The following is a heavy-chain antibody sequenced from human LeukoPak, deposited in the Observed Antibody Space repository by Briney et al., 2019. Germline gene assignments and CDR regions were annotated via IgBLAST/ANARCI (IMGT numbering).Heavy chain of an antibody. J-gene: IGHJ4*02. Sequence: PGGSLRLSCAASGFIFSNFEMNWVRQAPGKGLEWVSYIRSSGSTKYYADSVKGRFTISRDNAKNSLYLQMNSLRAEDTAVYYCARDFGRWYFDYWGQGTLVTVSS. CDR2: IRSSGSTK. D-gene: IGHD4-23*01. V-gene: IGHV3-48*03. CDR3: ARDFGRWYFDY. CDR1: GFIFSNFE.